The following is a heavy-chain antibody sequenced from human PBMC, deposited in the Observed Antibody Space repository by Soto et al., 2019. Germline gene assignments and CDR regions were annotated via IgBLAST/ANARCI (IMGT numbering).Heavy chain of an antibody. Sequence: QVQLPQWGAGLLKPSETLSLTCAVTADSFSHYYWSWLRQPPGKGLEWIGEIDHSGNTNYSPSLKRRVTIPLDTPKNKCALQLNSVTAADTGVYYCVVGRGRLVGFDSWGQSTLVTVSS. V-gene: IGHV4-34*01. CDR3: VVGRGRLVGFDS. CDR1: ADSFSHYY. D-gene: IGHD1-26*01. J-gene: IGHJ4*02. CDR2: IDHSGNT.